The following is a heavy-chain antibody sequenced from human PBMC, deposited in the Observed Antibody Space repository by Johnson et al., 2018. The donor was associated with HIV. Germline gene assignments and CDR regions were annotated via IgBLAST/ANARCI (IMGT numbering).Heavy chain of an antibody. V-gene: IGHV3-7*01. Sequence: VQLLESGGGLAQPGGSLRLSCEASGFIFSSYWMSWVRQAPGKGLEWVANIKQDGSDKYYVGSVKGRFTISRDNSKNTLYLQMNSLRAEDTAVYYCARLPSGYSRDDLDIWGQGTMVTVSS. D-gene: IGHD5-18*01. CDR2: IKQDGSDK. CDR3: ARLPSGYSRDDLDI. J-gene: IGHJ3*02. CDR1: GFIFSSYW.